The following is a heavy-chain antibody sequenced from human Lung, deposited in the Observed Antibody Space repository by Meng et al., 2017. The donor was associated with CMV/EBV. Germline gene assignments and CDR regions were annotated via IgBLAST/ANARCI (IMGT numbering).Heavy chain of an antibody. V-gene: IGHV3-21*01. CDR2: ISSGSHYI. Sequence: FNFISYTMDWVRQAPGRGLEWVSAISSGSHYIYYADSVKGRFTISRDNAKNSLYLQMNSLRAEDTAVYYCVRADPTKRSSTTSCLDYWGQGTLVTVSS. CDR3: VRADPTKRSSTTSCLDY. J-gene: IGHJ4*02. CDR1: FNFISYT. D-gene: IGHD2-2*01.